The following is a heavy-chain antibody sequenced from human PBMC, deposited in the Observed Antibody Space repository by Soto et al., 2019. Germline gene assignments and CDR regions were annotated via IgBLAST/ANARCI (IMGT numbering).Heavy chain of an antibody. V-gene: IGHV4-59*01. CDR2: IYYSGST. J-gene: IGHJ6*02. CDR1: GGYISSYC. D-gene: IGHD3-3*01. Sequence: VSITCAGCGGYISSYCWSWIRQPPGKGLEWIGYIYYSGSTNYNPSLKSRVTISVDTSKNQFSLKLSSVTAADTAVYYCARDHDFWCGYSDPLGGYYGMDVWGQGTTVTLSS. CDR3: ARDHDFWCGYSDPLGGYYGMDV.